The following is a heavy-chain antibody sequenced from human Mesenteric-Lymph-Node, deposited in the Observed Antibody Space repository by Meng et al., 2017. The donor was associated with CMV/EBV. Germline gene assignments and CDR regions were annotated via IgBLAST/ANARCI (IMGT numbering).Heavy chain of an antibody. J-gene: IGHJ6*02. V-gene: IGHV5-51*01. CDR1: RYSFTNYW. CDR3: ARPNTLGYSSNYGLDV. CDR2: IHGGDSDT. Sequence: GESLKISCTGSRYSFTNYWIGWARQIPGQGLEWMGVIHGGDSDTMYSPSFQGQVTMSADKSTRTAYLQWSSLKVSDTATYYCARPNTLGYSSNYGLDVWGQGTTVTVSS. D-gene: IGHD5-18*01.